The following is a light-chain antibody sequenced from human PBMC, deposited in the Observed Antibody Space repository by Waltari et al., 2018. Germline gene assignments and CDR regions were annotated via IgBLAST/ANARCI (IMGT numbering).Light chain of an antibody. CDR2: GSN. V-gene: IGLV1-40*01. J-gene: IGLJ2*01. CDR1: SSNIGAGYD. Sequence: QSVLTQPPSVSGAPGQRVSLSCTGSSSNIGAGYDVHWYQQIPGTAPKLLIYGSNTRPSGCPDRFSGSKSGPSASLAITGLQAEDDGDYYCQSYDSSRTVVFGGGTKLTVL. CDR3: QSYDSSRTVV.